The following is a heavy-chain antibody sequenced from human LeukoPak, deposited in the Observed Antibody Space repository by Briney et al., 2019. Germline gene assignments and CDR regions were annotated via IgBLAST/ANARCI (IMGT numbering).Heavy chain of an antibody. V-gene: IGHV1-24*01. J-gene: IGHJ5*02. D-gene: IGHD4-11*01. Sequence: ASVKVSCKVSGYTLTELSMHWVRQAPGKGLEWMGGFDAEDGETIYAQKFQGRVTMTEDTSTDTAYMELSSLRSEDTAVYYCATRVNTVTTGYNWFDPWGQGTLVTVSS. CDR2: FDAEDGET. CDR1: GYTLTELS. CDR3: ATRVNTVTTGYNWFDP.